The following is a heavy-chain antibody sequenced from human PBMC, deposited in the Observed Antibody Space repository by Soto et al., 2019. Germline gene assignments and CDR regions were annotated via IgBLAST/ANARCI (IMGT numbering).Heavy chain of an antibody. V-gene: IGHV3-23*01. CDR3: AKANYPRDYYYGMDV. J-gene: IGHJ6*02. CDR1: GFTFSSYA. CDR2: ISGSGGST. D-gene: IGHD1-7*01. Sequence: GGSLRLSCAASGFTFSSYAMSWVRQAPGKGLEWVSAISGSGGSTYYADSVKGRFTISRDNSKNTLYLQMNSLRAEDTAVYYCAKANYPRDYYYGMDVWGQGTTVTVSS.